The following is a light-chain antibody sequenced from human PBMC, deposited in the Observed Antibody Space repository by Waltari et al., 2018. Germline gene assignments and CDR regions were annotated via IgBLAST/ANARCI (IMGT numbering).Light chain of an antibody. Sequence: EIVMTQSPATLSVSPVERAIISGRASQSVTTNLAWYQQKPGQPPRLLIYGASTRATDIPARFSGSGSGTEFTLTITSLQSEDFAVYYCHQYNDGPPFNFGQGTKLEIK. CDR2: GAS. J-gene: IGKJ2*01. CDR3: HQYNDGPPFN. V-gene: IGKV3-15*01. CDR1: QSVTTN.